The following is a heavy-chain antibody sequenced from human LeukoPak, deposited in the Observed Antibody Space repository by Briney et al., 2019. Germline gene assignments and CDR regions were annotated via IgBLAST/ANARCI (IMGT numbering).Heavy chain of an antibody. V-gene: IGHV7-4-1*02. J-gene: IGHJ6*02. CDR2: INTNTGNP. CDR3: ARTSIVVVPAAIWNYYYYYGMDV. CDR1: GYTFTSYA. D-gene: IGHD2-2*02. Sequence: ASVKVSCKASGYTFTSYAMNWVRQAPGQGLEWMGWINTNTGNPTYAQGFTGRFVFSLDTSVSTAYLQISSLKAEDTAVYYCARTSIVVVPAAIWNYYYYYGMDVWGQGTTVTVSS.